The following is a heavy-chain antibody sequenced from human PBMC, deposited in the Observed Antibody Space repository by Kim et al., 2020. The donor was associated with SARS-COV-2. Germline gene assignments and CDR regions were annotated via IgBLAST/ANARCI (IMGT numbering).Heavy chain of an antibody. V-gene: IGHV3-23*01. Sequence: GGSLRLSCAASGFTFSSYAMSWVRQAPGKGLEWVSAISGSSGSTYYADSVKGRFTISRDNSKNTLYLQMNSLRAEDTAVYYCAKDAPALAAAGALSFDYWGQGTLVTVSS. D-gene: IGHD6-13*01. J-gene: IGHJ4*02. CDR2: ISGSSGST. CDR1: GFTFSSYA. CDR3: AKDAPALAAAGALSFDY.